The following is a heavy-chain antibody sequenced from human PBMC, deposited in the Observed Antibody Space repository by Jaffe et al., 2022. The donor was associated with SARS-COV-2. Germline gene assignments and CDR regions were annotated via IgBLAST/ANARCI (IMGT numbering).Heavy chain of an antibody. J-gene: IGHJ5*02. D-gene: IGHD3-3*01. CDR2: IYYSGST. V-gene: IGHV4-59*01. CDR3: ARDLQYYDFWTGWFDP. Sequence: QVQLQESGPGLVKPSETLSLTCTVSGGSISSYYWSWIRQPPGKGLEWIGYIYYSGSTNYNPSLKSRVTISVDTSKNQFSLKLSSVTAADTAVYYCARDLQYYDFWTGWFDPWGQGTLVTVSS. CDR1: GGSISSYY.